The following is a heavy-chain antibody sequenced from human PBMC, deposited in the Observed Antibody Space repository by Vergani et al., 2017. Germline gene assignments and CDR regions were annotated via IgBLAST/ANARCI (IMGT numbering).Heavy chain of an antibody. CDR3: ARGVIALGYCSSTSCYRGWYFDY. D-gene: IGHD2-2*02. V-gene: IGHV4-34*01. J-gene: IGHJ4*02. CDR2: INHSGST. CDR1: GGSFSGYY. Sequence: QVQLQQWGAGLLKPSETLSLTCEVYGGSFSGYYWSWIRQHPGKGLEGIGEINHSGSTKYNPYLKSRVTISVDTSKKQFSQTLSSVTAADTAVYYWARGVIALGYCSSTSCYRGWYFDYWGQGTLVTVSS.